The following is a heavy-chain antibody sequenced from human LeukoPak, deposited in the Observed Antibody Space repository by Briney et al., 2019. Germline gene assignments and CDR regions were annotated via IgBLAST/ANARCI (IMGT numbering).Heavy chain of an antibody. Sequence: SEILSLTCAVYGGSFSGYYWSWIRQPPGKGLEWIGEINHSGSTNYNPSLKSRVTISVDTSKNQFSLKLSSVTAADTAVYYCARVLRFLEWLPYYYGMDVWGQGTTVTVSS. CDR2: INHSGST. J-gene: IGHJ6*02. CDR3: ARVLRFLEWLPYYYGMDV. V-gene: IGHV4-34*01. D-gene: IGHD3-3*01. CDR1: GGSFSGYY.